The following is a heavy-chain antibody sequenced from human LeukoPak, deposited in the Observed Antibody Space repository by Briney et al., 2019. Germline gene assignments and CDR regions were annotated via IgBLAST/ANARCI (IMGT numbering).Heavy chain of an antibody. J-gene: IGHJ4*02. V-gene: IGHV3-48*04. CDR1: GFTFSTYS. D-gene: IGHD1-26*01. CDR3: AKDRSYSGSSRGFDY. Sequence: GGSLRLSCAASGFTFSTYSMNWVRQAPGKGLEWVSYISSSSSTTHYADSVKGRFTISRDNAKNSLYLQMNSLRAEDTALYYCAKDRSYSGSSRGFDYWGQGTLVTVSS. CDR2: ISSSSSTT.